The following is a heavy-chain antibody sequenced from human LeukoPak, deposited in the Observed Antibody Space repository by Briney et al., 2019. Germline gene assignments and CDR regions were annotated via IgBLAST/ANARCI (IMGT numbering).Heavy chain of an antibody. CDR3: AKDSEDIVVVPAAMGEQAFDY. D-gene: IGHD2-2*01. Sequence: GGSLRLSCAASGFTFSSYAMSWVRQAPGKGLEWVSAISGSGGSTYYADSVKGRFTISRDNSKNTLYLQMNSLRAEDTAVYYCAKDSEDIVVVPAAMGEQAFDYWGQGTLVTVSS. J-gene: IGHJ4*02. CDR1: GFTFSSYA. CDR2: ISGSGGST. V-gene: IGHV3-23*01.